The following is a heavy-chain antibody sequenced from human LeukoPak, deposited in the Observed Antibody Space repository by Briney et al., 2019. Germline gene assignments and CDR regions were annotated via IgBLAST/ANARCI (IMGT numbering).Heavy chain of an antibody. Sequence: SETLSFTCAVYGGSFSGYYWSWIRQPPGKGLEWMGEINHSGSTNYNPSLKSRDPISVDTSKTQFSLKLSSVTAADTAVYYCARGRGGTFPYFYYYYYYDMDVWGKGTTVTVSS. CDR1: GGSFSGYY. J-gene: IGHJ6*03. CDR2: INHSGST. V-gene: IGHV4-34*01. CDR3: ARGRGGTFPYFYYYYYYDMDV. D-gene: IGHD1-7*01.